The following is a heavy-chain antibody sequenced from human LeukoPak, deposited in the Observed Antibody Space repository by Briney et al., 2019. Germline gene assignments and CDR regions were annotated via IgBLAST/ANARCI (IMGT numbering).Heavy chain of an antibody. CDR1: GFTFSSYE. J-gene: IGHJ4*02. CDR3: ARSNYYDSSGYDY. D-gene: IGHD3-22*01. V-gene: IGHV3-48*03. CDR2: ISSSGSTL. Sequence: GGSLRLSCAASGFTFSSYEMNWVRQAPGKGLEWVSYISSSGSTLYYADSVKGRFTISRDNAKNSLYLQMNSLRAEDTALYYCARSNYYDSSGYDYWGQGTLVTVSS.